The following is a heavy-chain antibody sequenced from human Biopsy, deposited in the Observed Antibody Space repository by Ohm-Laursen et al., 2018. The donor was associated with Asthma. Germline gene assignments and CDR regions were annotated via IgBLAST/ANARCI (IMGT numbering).Heavy chain of an antibody. CDR3: VRGSSSWHHGPFHYYYGLDV. Sequence: SDTLSPTCSLSSGSGGYMRSGNYYWGWIRQPPGKGLEWIGSIYYSGTTYYNPSLESRVTVSADTSKNQFSLKLTSMTAADTAVYYCVRGSSSWHHGPFHYYYGLDVWGQGTTATVSS. CDR2: IYYSGTT. CDR1: SGSGGYMRSGNYY. D-gene: IGHD6-13*01. J-gene: IGHJ6*02. V-gene: IGHV4-39*01.